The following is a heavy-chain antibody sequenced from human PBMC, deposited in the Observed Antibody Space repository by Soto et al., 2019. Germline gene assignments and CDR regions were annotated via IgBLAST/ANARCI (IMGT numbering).Heavy chain of an antibody. CDR3: AKGGNWDCFDS. CDR2: IYWDDDK. CDR1: GFSLSTSGVG. Sequence: QITLKVSGPTLVKPTQTLTLTCTFSGFSLSTSGVGVGWIRQPPGKALEWLALIYWDDDKRYTPSLKSRLTITTDTSKNQVVLTMTNMDPVDTATYYCAKGGNWDCFDSWGQGTLLTVSS. J-gene: IGHJ4*02. V-gene: IGHV2-5*02. D-gene: IGHD7-27*01.